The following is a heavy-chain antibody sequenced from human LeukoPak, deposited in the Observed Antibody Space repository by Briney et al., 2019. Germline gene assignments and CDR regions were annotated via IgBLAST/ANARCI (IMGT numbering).Heavy chain of an antibody. CDR2: ISAYNGNT. V-gene: IGHV1-18*01. CDR3: ARGHLDDSGSYYSEYFQH. D-gene: IGHD1-26*01. J-gene: IGHJ1*01. Sequence: ASVKVSCKASGGTFSSYAISWVRQAPGQGLEWMGWISAYNGNTNYAQKLQGRVTMTTDTSTSTAYMELRSLRSDDTAVYYCARGHLDDSGSYYSEYFQHWGQGTLVTVSS. CDR1: GGTFSSYA.